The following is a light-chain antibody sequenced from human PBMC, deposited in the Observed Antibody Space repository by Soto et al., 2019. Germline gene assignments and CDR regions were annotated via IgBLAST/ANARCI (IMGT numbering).Light chain of an antibody. J-gene: IGKJ5*01. Sequence: DIVLTQSPATLSLSPGERATLSCRASQSVSSYLAWYQQKPGQAPRLLIYDASNRATGIPARFSGSGSGTDFTLTISSLEPEDFAVYYCQQRSNCFGQGTRLEI. V-gene: IGKV3-11*01. CDR2: DAS. CDR3: QQRSNC. CDR1: QSVSSY.